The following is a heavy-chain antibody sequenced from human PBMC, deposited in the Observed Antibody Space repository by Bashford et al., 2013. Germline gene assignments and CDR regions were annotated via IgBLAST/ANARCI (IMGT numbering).Heavy chain of an antibody. V-gene: IGHV6-1*01. CDR3: DKRCNVGMMSLIS. Sequence: SQTLSLTCAISGDSVSSNSAAWSWIRQSPSRGLEWLGRTYYRSKWYNNYAVPVESRITINPDTSKNQFSLQLELCDSEDTAVYYCDKRCNVGMMSLISWDQGTDGHRLL. D-gene: IGHD1-26*01. CDR2: TYYRSKWYN. CDR1: GDSVSSNSAA. J-gene: IGHJ6*02.